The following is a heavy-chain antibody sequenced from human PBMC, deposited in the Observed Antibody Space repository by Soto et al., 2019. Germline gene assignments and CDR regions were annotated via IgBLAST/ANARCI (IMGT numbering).Heavy chain of an antibody. CDR2: ISSSSSYI. J-gene: IGHJ4*02. D-gene: IGHD5-12*01. Sequence: GGSLRLSCAASGFTFSSYSMNWVRQAPGKGLEWVSSISSSSSYIYYADSVKGRFTIPRDNAKNSLCLQMNSLRAEDTALYYCARVSMVRGYDYYFDYWGQGTLVTVSS. V-gene: IGHV3-21*01. CDR3: ARVSMVRGYDYYFDY. CDR1: GFTFSSYS.